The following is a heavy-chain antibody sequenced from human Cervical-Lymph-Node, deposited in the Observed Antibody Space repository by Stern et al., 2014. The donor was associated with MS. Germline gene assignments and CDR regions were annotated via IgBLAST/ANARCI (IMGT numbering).Heavy chain of an antibody. Sequence: VQLVQSGAEVKKPGGSLKISCKGSGYTFTNNWIAWARQMPGKGLEWMGIIYPDDSDIRYSRSLQGQVPITANKPSSTAFRHWSSLRAADSAVFYCGRPPPRRKWDDPNYGMDVWGQGTTVTVSS. CDR2: IYPDDSDI. CDR3: GRPPPRRKWDDPNYGMDV. CDR1: GYTFTNNW. V-gene: IGHV5-51*04. D-gene: IGHD1-1*01. J-gene: IGHJ6*02.